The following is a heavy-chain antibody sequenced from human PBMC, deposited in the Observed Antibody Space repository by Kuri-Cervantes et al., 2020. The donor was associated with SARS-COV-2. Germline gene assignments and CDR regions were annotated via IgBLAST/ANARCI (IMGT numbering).Heavy chain of an antibody. CDR2: IYHSGST. D-gene: IGHD1-26*01. CDR1: GYSISSGYY. Sequence: SETLSLTCAVSGYSISSGYYWGWIRQPPGKGLEWIGSIYHSGSTYYNPSLKSRVTISVDTSKNQFSLELSSVTAADTAVYFCARGRGERVFDYWGQGTLVTVSS. CDR3: ARGRGERVFDY. J-gene: IGHJ4*02. V-gene: IGHV4-38-2*01.